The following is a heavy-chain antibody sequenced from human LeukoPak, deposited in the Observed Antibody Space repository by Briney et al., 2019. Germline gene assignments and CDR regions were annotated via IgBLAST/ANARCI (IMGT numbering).Heavy chain of an antibody. Sequence: GGSLRLSCAASGFTFSSYAMSWVRQAPGKGLEWVSAISGSGGSTYYADSVKGRSTISRDNSKNTLYLQMNSLRAEDTAVYYCAKDRVAVIAVAGDYWGQGTLVTVSS. V-gene: IGHV3-23*01. J-gene: IGHJ4*02. D-gene: IGHD6-19*01. CDR1: GFTFSSYA. CDR3: AKDRVAVIAVAGDY. CDR2: ISGSGGST.